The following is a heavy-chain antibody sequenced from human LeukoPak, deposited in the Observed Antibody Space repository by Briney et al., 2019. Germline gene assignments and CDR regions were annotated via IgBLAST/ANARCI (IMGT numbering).Heavy chain of an antibody. CDR3: ARGLGYCSGGSCHNWFDP. CDR2: ICHSGST. J-gene: IGHJ5*02. Sequence: SETLSLTCAVSGGSISSGGYSWSWIRQPPGKGLEWIGYICHSGSTYYNPSLKSRVTISVDRSKNQFSLKLSSVTAADTAVYYCARGLGYCSGGSCHNWFDPWGQGTLVTVSS. V-gene: IGHV4-30-2*01. D-gene: IGHD2-15*01. CDR1: GGSISSGGYS.